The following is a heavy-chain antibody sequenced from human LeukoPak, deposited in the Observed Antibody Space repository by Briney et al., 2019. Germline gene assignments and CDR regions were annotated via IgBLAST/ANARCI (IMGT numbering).Heavy chain of an antibody. J-gene: IGHJ4*02. D-gene: IGHD4-23*01. Sequence: SETLSLTCTVSGGSISSYYWSWIRQPPGKGLEWIGYIYTSGGTNYNPSLKSRVTISVDTSKNQFSLKLSSVTAADTAVYYCARSPTVVTPGYFDYWGQGTLVTVSS. V-gene: IGHV4-4*09. CDR2: IYTSGGT. CDR3: ARSPTVVTPGYFDY. CDR1: GGSISSYY.